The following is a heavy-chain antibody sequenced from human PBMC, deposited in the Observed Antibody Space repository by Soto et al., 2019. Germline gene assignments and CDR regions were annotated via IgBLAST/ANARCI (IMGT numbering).Heavy chain of an antibody. Sequence: SLRLSCAISGFSLSSYGLHWVRQAPGKGLEWVAFISFDARSEFYSDSVKGRCTISRDNSKNTMYLHISSPRPDDTAVYYCARESDQPRGDNYYAMDVWGQGTTVTVSS. J-gene: IGHJ6*02. CDR2: ISFDARSE. CDR3: ARESDQPRGDNYYAMDV. V-gene: IGHV3-30*03. D-gene: IGHD6-25*01. CDR1: GFSLSSYG.